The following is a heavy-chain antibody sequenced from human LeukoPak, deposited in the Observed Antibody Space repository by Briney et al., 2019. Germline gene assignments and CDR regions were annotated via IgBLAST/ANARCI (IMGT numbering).Heavy chain of an antibody. J-gene: IGHJ5*02. CDR3: ARENRGYYDSSGYLNWFDP. V-gene: IGHV4-59*01. D-gene: IGHD3-22*01. CDR1: GGSISSYY. CDR2: IYYSGST. Sequence: SETLSLTCTVSGGSISSYYWSWIRQPPGKGLEWIGYIYYSGSTNYNPSLKSRVTISVDTSKNQFSLKLSSVTAADTAVYYCARENRGYYDSSGYLNWFDPWGQGTLVTVSS.